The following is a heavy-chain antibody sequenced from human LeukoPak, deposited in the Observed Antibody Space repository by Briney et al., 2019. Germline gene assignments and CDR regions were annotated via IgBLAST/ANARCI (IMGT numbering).Heavy chain of an antibody. CDR3: ARDFTRNYYYMDV. CDR1: GGSISSYY. J-gene: IGHJ6*03. D-gene: IGHD2-2*01. CDR2: IYYSGST. Sequence: SETLSLTCTVSGGSISSYYWSWIRQPPGKGLEWIGYIYYSGSTNYNPSLKSRVTISVDTSKNQFSLKLSSVTAADTAVYYCARDFTRNYYYMDVWGKGTTVTVSS. V-gene: IGHV4-59*01.